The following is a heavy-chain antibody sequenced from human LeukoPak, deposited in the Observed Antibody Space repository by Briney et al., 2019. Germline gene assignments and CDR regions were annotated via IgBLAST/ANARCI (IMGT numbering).Heavy chain of an antibody. J-gene: IGHJ5*02. V-gene: IGHV1-46*01. D-gene: IGHD6-19*01. CDR3: ARDSLRTAIAMAGGNWFDP. CDR1: GYTFTDYH. CDR2: INPSGGST. Sequence: EASVKVSCKASGYTFTDYHMHGVRQAPGQGLEWMGIINPSGGSTTYAEKFQGRVTMTRDTSTSTVYMELTSLRSEDTAVYYCARDSLRTAIAMAGGNWFDPWGQGTLVTVSP.